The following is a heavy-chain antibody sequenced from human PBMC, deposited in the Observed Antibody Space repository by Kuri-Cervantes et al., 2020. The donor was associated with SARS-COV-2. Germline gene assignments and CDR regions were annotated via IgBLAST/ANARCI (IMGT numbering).Heavy chain of an antibody. J-gene: IGHJ4*02. Sequence: ASVKVSCKASGYTFTSYDINWVRQATGQGLEWMGWMNPNSANTGYAQKFQGRVTITRNTSISTAYMELSSLRSEDTAVYYCARSYYDFWSGYSPFDYWGQGTLVTVSS. V-gene: IGHV1-8*03. CDR2: MNPNSANT. CDR1: GYTFTSYD. CDR3: ARSYYDFWSGYSPFDY. D-gene: IGHD3-3*01.